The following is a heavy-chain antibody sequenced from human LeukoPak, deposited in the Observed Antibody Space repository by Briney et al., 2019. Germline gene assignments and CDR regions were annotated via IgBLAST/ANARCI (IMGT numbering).Heavy chain of an antibody. Sequence: SGPTLVNPTQTLTLTCTFSEFSLSTSGVAVGWIRQSPGKALEWLALIYWNDDKRYSPILKSRLTITKDSSKNQVVLTMTNMDPGDTATYYCAHRGGGKSAFDIWGQGTMVTVSS. CDR1: EFSLSTSGVA. D-gene: IGHD4-23*01. CDR3: AHRGGGKSAFDI. CDR2: IYWNDDK. V-gene: IGHV2-5*01. J-gene: IGHJ3*02.